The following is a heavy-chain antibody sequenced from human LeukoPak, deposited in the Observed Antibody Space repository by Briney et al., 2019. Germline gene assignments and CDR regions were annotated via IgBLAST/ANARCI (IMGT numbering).Heavy chain of an antibody. D-gene: IGHD3-3*01. CDR2: IYHSGST. CDR1: GYSISSGYY. CDR3: VRSGYYPFDY. V-gene: IGHV4-38-2*01. Sequence: PSETLSLTCAVSGYSISSGYYWGWIRQPPGKGLEWIGSIYHSGSTYYNPSLKSRVTISVDTSKNQFSLKLSSVTAADTAVYYCVRSGYYPFDYWGQGTLVTVSS. J-gene: IGHJ4*02.